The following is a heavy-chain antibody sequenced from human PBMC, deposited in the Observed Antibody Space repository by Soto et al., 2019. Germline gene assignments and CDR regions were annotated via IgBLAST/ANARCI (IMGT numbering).Heavy chain of an antibody. D-gene: IGHD1-1*01. CDR3: ARGRYGDY. V-gene: IGHV1-18*01. CDR2: ISAQNGNT. J-gene: IGHJ4*02. Sequence: QVHLVQSGAEVKKPGASVKVSCKGSGYIFTTYGITWVRQAPGQGLEWMGWISAQNGNTNFAQKLQGRVTVTRDTSTSTAYMELKNLRSDYTAVYYCARGRYGDYWGQGALVTVSS. CDR1: GYIFTTYG.